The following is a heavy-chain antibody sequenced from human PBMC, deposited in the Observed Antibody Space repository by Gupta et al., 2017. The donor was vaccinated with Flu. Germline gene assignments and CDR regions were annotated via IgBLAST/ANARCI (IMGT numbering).Heavy chain of an antibody. J-gene: IGHJ3*02. Sequence: CVASGFTFRSSWMTWVRQAPGTGLELVANINPDGSTTNYVDSVKGRFTISRDNAKNSVYLQMNSLRVDDTATYYCVRDPESSAFDSWGKGTMVTVSS. CDR1: GFTFRSSW. V-gene: IGHV3-7*01. CDR3: VRDPESSAFDS. D-gene: IGHD1-7*01. CDR2: INPDGSTT.